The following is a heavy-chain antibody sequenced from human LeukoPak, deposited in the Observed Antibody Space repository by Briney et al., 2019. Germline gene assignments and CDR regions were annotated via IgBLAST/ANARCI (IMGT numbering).Heavy chain of an antibody. CDR3: ARRRWGRGFDY. CDR2: INHSGST. Sequence: SETLSLTCAVYGGSFSGHYWNWIRQPSGKGLEWIGEINHSGSTNYNPSLKSRVTISVDMSKNQFSLKLSSVTAADTAVYYCARRRWGRGFDYWGQGTLVTVSS. V-gene: IGHV4-34*01. CDR1: GGSFSGHY. D-gene: IGHD3-16*01. J-gene: IGHJ4*02.